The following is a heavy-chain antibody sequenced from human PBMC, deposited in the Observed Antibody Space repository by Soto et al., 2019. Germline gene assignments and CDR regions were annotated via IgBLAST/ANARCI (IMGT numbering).Heavy chain of an antibody. J-gene: IGHJ6*02. CDR3: ARVTPGNNLYYFSGLDF. D-gene: IGHD1-1*01. Sequence: PGGSLRLSCVASGFTVDTYVIHWVRQSPGKGLQWVALISYEGSNTYYADSVRGRFTISRDNSKNTLYLQMNTLRPEDTGLYYCARVTPGNNLYYFSGLDFWGQGTSVTVSS. CDR2: ISYEGSNT. CDR1: GFTVDTYV. V-gene: IGHV3-30-3*01.